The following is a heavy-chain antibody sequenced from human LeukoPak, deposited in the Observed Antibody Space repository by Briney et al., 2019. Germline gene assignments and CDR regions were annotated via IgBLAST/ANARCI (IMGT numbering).Heavy chain of an antibody. Sequence: GGSLSLSCAASGFTVSSYAMSWVRQAPGKGLKWVSAITGSGGNTYYADSAQGRFTISRDNSKNTLYLQMNSLRAEDTAVYYCAKSPTHGLALPDYWGQGTLVTVSS. CDR1: GFTVSSYA. CDR3: AKSPTHGLALPDY. CDR2: ITGSGGNT. J-gene: IGHJ4*02. V-gene: IGHV3-23*01. D-gene: IGHD6-19*01.